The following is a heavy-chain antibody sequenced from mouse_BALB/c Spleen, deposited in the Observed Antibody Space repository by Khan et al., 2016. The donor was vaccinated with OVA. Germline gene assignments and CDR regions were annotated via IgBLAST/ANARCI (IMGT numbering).Heavy chain of an antibody. CDR3: ARSSSSVLDY. D-gene: IGHD3-1*01. CDR2: ISSSGTT. CDR1: GYSITSDCA. J-gene: IGHJ2*01. Sequence: EVQLQESGPGLVKPSQSLSLTCTATGYSITSDCAWNWIRQFPGNKLEWMGYISSSGTTSYNPSLKSRTPVTRDTSKNQSFLELNSVTAEDSATYYCARSSSSVLDYWGQGTTLTVSS. V-gene: IGHV3-2*02.